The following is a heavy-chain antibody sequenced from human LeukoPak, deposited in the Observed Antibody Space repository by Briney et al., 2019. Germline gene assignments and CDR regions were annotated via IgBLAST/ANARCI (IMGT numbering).Heavy chain of an antibody. CDR1: GFSFSTYW. CDR2: IDQGGSVR. Sequence: GGSLRLSCAASGFSFSTYWMSWVRQTPEKGLEFVANIDQGGSVRNYMDSLKGRCTISRDNAKKSLYLEINSLRADDTAVYYFARDPESSSFDLWGRGALVTVSS. D-gene: IGHD6-13*01. CDR3: ARDPESSSFDL. J-gene: IGHJ4*02. V-gene: IGHV3-7*01.